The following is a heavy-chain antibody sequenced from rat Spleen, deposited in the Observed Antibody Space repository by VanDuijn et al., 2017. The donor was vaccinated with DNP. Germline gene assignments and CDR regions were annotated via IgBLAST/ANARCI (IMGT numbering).Heavy chain of an antibody. CDR1: GITFSNSG. CDR2: ITPSGGGT. D-gene: IGHD1-5*01. V-gene: IGHV5-19*01. Sequence: EVQLVESGGGLVQPGRSLKLSCAASGITFSNSGMHWIRQAPTRGLEWVTSITPSGGGTYYRHSVKGRFTISRDNANHTLYLQMNSLRSEDTATYYCARFTGTTLYTMDAWGQGTSVTVSS. J-gene: IGHJ4*01. CDR3: ARFTGTTLYTMDA.